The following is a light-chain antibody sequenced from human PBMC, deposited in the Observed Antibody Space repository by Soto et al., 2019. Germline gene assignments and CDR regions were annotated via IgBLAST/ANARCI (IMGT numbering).Light chain of an antibody. J-gene: IGLJ1*01. CDR3: CSSGGSPTYV. V-gene: IGLV2-23*02. Sequence: QCVLNQPASVSGSPGQAITISCTGTSSNVGSYKLVSWYQQHPGKAPKLMIFEVNKRPSGVSNRFSGSKSGNTASLTISGLKVEDEADYYCCSSGGSPTYVFGTGTKVTVL. CDR1: SSNVGSYKL. CDR2: EVN.